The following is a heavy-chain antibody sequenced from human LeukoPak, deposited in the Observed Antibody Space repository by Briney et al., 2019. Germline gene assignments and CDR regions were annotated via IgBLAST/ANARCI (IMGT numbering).Heavy chain of an antibody. CDR3: ARDGYYYDGSFEY. CDR2: ISHSGSS. Sequence: SETLSLTCAVSGYSISSGYFWAWIRQPPGKGLEWIGSISHSGSSYSKPSLKSRVIISVDTSNNQSSLKLTSVTAADTATYYCARDGYYYDGSFEYWGQGIRVAVSS. D-gene: IGHD3-22*01. V-gene: IGHV4-38-2*02. CDR1: GYSISSGYF. J-gene: IGHJ4*02.